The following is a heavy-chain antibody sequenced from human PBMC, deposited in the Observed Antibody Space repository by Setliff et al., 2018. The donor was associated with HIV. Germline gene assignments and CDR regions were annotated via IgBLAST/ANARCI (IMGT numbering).Heavy chain of an antibody. D-gene: IGHD3-16*02. CDR3: ASAAPYYDYVWESYPYFDY. CDR1: GGSISSGGYY. Sequence: SETLSLTCTVSGGSISSGGYYWSWIRQHPGKGLEWIGYIYYSGSTYYNPSLKSRVTISVDTSKNQFPLKLSSVTAADTVVYYCASAAPYYDYVWESYPYFDYWGQGTLVTVSS. J-gene: IGHJ4*02. CDR2: IYYSGST. V-gene: IGHV4-31*03.